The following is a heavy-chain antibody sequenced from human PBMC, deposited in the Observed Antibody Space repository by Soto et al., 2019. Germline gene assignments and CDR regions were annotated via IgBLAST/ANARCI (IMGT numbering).Heavy chain of an antibody. CDR2: VSTNNADT. CDR1: GYTFTAYG. Sequence: QVLLVQCGPEVKMPGASVKVSCKTSGYTFTAYGLAWLRQAPGQRPEWMGWVSTNNADTNYAPRLQGRVTMTTDKSTTTTYMELRSLRYDDTAVYYCARELNTDPSAYYSFAYWGQGTLVTVSS. V-gene: IGHV1-18*01. CDR3: ARELNTDPSAYYSFAY. D-gene: IGHD3-22*01. J-gene: IGHJ4*02.